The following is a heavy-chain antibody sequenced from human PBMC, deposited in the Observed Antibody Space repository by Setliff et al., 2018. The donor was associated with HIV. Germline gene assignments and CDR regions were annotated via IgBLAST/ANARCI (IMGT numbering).Heavy chain of an antibody. J-gene: IGHJ4*02. CDR2: ISKSGDST. V-gene: IGHV3-23*01. CDR3: ARDLPGDTRPSDY. CDR1: GFTFNTYA. Sequence: PGGSLRLSCAASGFTFNTYAMSWVRQAPGKGLEWVSTISKSGDSTFYGDSVKGRFTISRDNAKNTLYLQMNSLRAEDTAVYYCARDLPGDTRPSDYWGQGTLVTVSS. D-gene: IGHD3-22*01.